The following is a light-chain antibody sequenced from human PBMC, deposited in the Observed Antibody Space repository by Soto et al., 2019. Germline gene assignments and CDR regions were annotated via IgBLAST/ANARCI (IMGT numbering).Light chain of an antibody. Sequence: EIVLTQSPATLSLSPGERAALSCRASQSVSSYLAWYQQKPGQAPRLLIYDASKRAPGIPARFTGNGSGTDFTLTISSLAPEDFAVYFCHQRSNWPSTFGGGTKVEI. J-gene: IGKJ4*01. CDR1: QSVSSY. CDR2: DAS. V-gene: IGKV3-11*01. CDR3: HQRSNWPST.